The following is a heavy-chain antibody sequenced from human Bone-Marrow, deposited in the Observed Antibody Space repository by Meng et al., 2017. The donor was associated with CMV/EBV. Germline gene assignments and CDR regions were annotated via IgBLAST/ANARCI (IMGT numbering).Heavy chain of an antibody. J-gene: IGHJ3*02. CDR3: ARVNAREGRAYNAFEI. CDR1: GFTFSSYA. V-gene: IGHV3-7*01. D-gene: IGHD2-8*01. Sequence: GGYRRLSCAGSGFTFSSYAMHWVRQAPGKGLEWVANIKQDGSAEEYVDSVKGRFIISRDNGKNSLYLQVNNLRVEDTAVYDCARVNAREGRAYNAFEIWGRGTMVTVSS. CDR2: IKQDGSAE.